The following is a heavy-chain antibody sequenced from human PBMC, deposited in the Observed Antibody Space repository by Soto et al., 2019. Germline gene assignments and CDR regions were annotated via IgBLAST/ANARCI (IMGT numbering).Heavy chain of an antibody. CDR1: GGSISSYY. CDR2: IYYSGST. V-gene: IGHV4-59*01. CDR3: ARYPPLLERPAFDI. D-gene: IGHD1-1*01. J-gene: IGHJ3*02. Sequence: PSETLSLTCTVSGGSISSYYWSWIRQPPGKGLEWIGYIYYSGSTNYNPSLKSRVTISVDTSKNQFSLKLSSVTAADTAVYYCARYPPLLERPAFDIWGQGTMVTVSS.